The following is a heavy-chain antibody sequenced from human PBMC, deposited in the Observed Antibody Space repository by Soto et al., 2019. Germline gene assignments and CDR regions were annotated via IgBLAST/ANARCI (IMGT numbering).Heavy chain of an antibody. CDR1: GYSFTSYW. CDR3: ASLGASAGRWLQFRWFDP. Sequence: PGESLKISCKGSGYSFTSYWIGCVRQMPGKGLEWMGIIYPGDSNTRYSPSFQGQVTISADKSLSTSYLQWSSLKTSDTAMYYCASLGASAGRWLQFRWFDPWGQGTLVTVSS. CDR2: IYPGDSNT. D-gene: IGHD5-12*01. J-gene: IGHJ5*02. V-gene: IGHV5-51*01.